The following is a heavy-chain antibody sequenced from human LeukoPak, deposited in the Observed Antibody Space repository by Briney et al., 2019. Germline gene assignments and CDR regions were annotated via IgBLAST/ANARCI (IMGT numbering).Heavy chain of an antibody. D-gene: IGHD3-10*01. Sequence: PGGSLRLSCAASGFTFSSYAMHWVRQAPGKGLKWVAVISYDGSNKYYADSVKGRFTISRDNSKNTLYLQMNSLRAEDTAVYYCARDLSPYYYGSGSFDYWGQGTLVTVSS. J-gene: IGHJ4*02. CDR2: ISYDGSNK. CDR1: GFTFSSYA. V-gene: IGHV3-30*01. CDR3: ARDLSPYYYGSGSFDY.